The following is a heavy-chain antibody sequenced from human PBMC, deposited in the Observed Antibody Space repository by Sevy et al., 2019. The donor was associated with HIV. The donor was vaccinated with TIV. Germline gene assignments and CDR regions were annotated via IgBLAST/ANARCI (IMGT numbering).Heavy chain of an antibody. J-gene: IGHJ4*02. CDR1: GFTFNFYG. V-gene: IGHV3-30*02. CDR3: AKNTAAAGTGGFHY. Sequence: GGSLRLSCAASGFTFNFYGMHWVRQAPDKGLEWVAFIQFDGSNQYYADSVKGRFTISRDNSKNTLYLQMNSLRPEDTAVYYCAKNTAAAGTGGFHYWGQGTLVTVSS. D-gene: IGHD6-13*01. CDR2: IQFDGSNQ.